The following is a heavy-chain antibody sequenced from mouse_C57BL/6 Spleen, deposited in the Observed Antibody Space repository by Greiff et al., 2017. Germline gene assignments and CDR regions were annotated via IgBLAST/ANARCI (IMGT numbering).Heavy chain of an antibody. CDR1: GFSLTSYG. V-gene: IGHV2-6*03. CDR2: IWSDGST. D-gene: IGHD1-1*01. J-gene: IGHJ4*01. Sequence: VQLVESGPGLVAPSQSLSITCTVSGFSLTSYGVHWVRQPPGKGLEWLVVIWSDGSTTYNSALKSRLSISKDNSKSQVFLKMNSLQTDDTAMYYCARSITTVVEGDYAMDYWGQGTSVTVSS. CDR3: ARSITTVVEGDYAMDY.